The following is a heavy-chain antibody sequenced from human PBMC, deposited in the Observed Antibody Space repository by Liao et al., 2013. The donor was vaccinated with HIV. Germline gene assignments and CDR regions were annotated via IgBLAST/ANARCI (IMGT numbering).Heavy chain of an antibody. V-gene: IGHV4-30-4*08. CDR3: ARWXRGSRGFDL. Sequence: QVRLQESGPGLVKSSQTLSLTCTVSGASISSGDHYWSWIRQSPGKGLEWMGYIYYSGSPYYNPSLKSRVSISIDTSKNQFSLKLTSVTAAETAIYYCARWXRGSRGFDLWGQGTLVVVSS. D-gene: IGHD1-26*01. J-gene: IGHJ3*01. CDR2: IYYSGSP. CDR1: GASISSGDHY.